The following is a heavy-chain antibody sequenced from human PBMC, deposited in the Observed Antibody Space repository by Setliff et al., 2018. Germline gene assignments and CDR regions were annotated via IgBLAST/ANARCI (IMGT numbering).Heavy chain of an antibody. J-gene: IGHJ5*02. CDR3: ARAGPTVTFFRVLVISWWDP. CDR1: GGSFSDYH. D-gene: IGHD3-3*01. Sequence: SETLSLTCAVYGGSFSDYHWSWIRQPPGKGLEWIGEIKHSGSTNYNPSLKSRVTISVDKSKNQFSLKLSSVTAADTATYYCARAGPTVTFFRVLVISWWDPWGQGSLVTVSS. CDR2: IKHSGST. V-gene: IGHV4-34*01.